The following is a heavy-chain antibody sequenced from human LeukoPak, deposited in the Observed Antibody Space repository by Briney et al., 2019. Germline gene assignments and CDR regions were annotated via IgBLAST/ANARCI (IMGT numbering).Heavy chain of an antibody. D-gene: IGHD3-10*01. J-gene: IGHJ4*02. Sequence: SVKVSCKASGYTFTSYAISWVRQAPGQGLEWMGRIIPILGIANYAQKFQGRVTITADKSTSTAYMELSSLRSEDTAVYYCATESGNYGSAPERTIDYWGQGTLVTVSS. CDR1: GYTFTSYA. V-gene: IGHV1-69*04. CDR3: ATESGNYGSAPERTIDY. CDR2: IIPILGIA.